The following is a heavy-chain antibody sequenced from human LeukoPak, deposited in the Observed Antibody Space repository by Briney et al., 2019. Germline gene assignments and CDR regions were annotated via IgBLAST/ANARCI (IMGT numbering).Heavy chain of an antibody. Sequence: PGGSLRLSCAASGFTFSSYEMNWVRQAPGKGLERVSYISSSGSTIYYADSVKGRFTISRDNAKNSLYLQMNSLRAEDTAVYYCASLVVTAIKTGYWGQGTLVTVSS. CDR1: GFTFSSYE. V-gene: IGHV3-48*03. CDR2: ISSSGSTI. D-gene: IGHD2-21*02. J-gene: IGHJ4*02. CDR3: ASLVVTAIKTGY.